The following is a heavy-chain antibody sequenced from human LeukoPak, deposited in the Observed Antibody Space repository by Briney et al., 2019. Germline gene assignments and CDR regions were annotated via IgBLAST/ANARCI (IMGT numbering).Heavy chain of an antibody. CDR3: ARSYYYDSSGYYDY. V-gene: IGHV3-30-3*01. D-gene: IGHD3-22*01. CDR1: GFTFSRYA. Sequence: PGGSLRLSCAASGFTFSRYAMHWVRQAPGKGLEWVAVISYDGSNKYYADSVKGRFTISRDNSKNTLYLQMNSLRAEDTAVYYCARSYYYDSSGYYDYWGQGTLVTVSS. CDR2: ISYDGSNK. J-gene: IGHJ4*02.